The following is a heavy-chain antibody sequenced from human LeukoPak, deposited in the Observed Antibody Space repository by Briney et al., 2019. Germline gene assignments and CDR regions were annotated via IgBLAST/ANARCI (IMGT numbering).Heavy chain of an antibody. Sequence: SETLSLTCAVYGGSFSAYYWSWIRQSPGKGLEWIAEIYHDGNINYNPSLKSRVTISVDTSKNQFSLKLSSVTAADTAVYYCARRRYGDYVNYYYYMDVWGKGTTVTISS. CDR3: ARRRYGDYVNYYYYMDV. V-gene: IGHV4-34*01. D-gene: IGHD4-17*01. CDR2: IYHDGNI. J-gene: IGHJ6*03. CDR1: GGSFSAYY.